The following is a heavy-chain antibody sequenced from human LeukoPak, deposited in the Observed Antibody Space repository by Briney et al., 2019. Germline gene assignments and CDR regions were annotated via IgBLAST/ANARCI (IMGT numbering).Heavy chain of an antibody. J-gene: IGHJ5*02. CDR1: GFTFNDYA. V-gene: IGHV3-43*02. D-gene: IGHD4-17*01. Sequence: PGGPLRLSCAASGFTFNDYAMHWVRQAPGKGLIWVSLISGDGGNTYYADSVKGRFTISRDNTKNSLYLQMNSLRTEDTAFYYCTKDVGDYGDYSLFSWGQGTLVTVSS. CDR2: ISGDGGNT. CDR3: TKDVGDYGDYSLFS.